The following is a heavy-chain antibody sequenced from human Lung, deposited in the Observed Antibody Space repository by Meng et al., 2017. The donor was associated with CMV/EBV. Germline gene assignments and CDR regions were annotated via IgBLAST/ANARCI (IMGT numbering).Heavy chain of an antibody. D-gene: IGHD3-10*01. V-gene: IGHV3-30*02. CDR3: TKDSGRGGHLWFRGIDY. J-gene: IGHJ4*02. CDR2: IRYDGGKK. CDR1: GLTLSNYG. Sequence: GGSLKIXXAASGLTLSNYGIHWVRQAPGKGLEWVAFIRYDGGKKEYVDSVKGRFTISRDNSKNTVNLQMNSLRAEDTAVYYCTKDSGRGGHLWFRGIDYWGQGXLVTVSS.